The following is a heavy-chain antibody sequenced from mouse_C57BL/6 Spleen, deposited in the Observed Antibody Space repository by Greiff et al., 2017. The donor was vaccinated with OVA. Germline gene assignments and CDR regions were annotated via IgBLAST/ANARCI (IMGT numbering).Heavy chain of an antibody. V-gene: IGHV1-78*01. D-gene: IGHD1-1*01. J-gene: IGHJ2*01. CDR1: GYTFTDHT. CDR2: IYPRDGST. Sequence: VKLMESDAELVKPGASVKISCKVSGYTFTDHTIHWMKQRPEQGLEWIGYIYPRDGSTKYNEKFKGKATLTADKSSSTAYMQLNSLTSEDSAVYFCARRGYYYGSRGNYFDYWGQGTTLTVSS. CDR3: ARRGYYYGSRGNYFDY.